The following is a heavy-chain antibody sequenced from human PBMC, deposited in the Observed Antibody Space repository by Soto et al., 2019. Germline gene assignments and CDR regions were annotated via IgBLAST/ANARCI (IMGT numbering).Heavy chain of an antibody. CDR2: ISSSSSYI. CDR3: ARDFSQTGEIRDYNAFDI. V-gene: IGHV3-21*01. D-gene: IGHD4-4*01. Sequence: GGSLRLSCAASGFTFSSYSMNWVRQAPGKGLEWVSSISSSSSYIYYADSVKGRFTISRDNAKNSLYLQMNSLRAEDTAVYYCARDFSQTGEIRDYNAFDIWGQGTMVTVSS. CDR1: GFTFSSYS. J-gene: IGHJ3*02.